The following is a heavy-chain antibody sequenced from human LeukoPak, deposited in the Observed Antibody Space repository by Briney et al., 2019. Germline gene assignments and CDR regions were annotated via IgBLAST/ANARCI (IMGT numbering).Heavy chain of an antibody. CDR2: IYYSGNI. D-gene: IGHD2-21*01. J-gene: IGHJ4*02. Sequence: KPSETLSLTCSVSGGSISNSSYSWGWIRQPPGKGLEWIGSIYYSGNIYYNPSLKSRVTISVDTSKNQLSLRLSSVTAADTAVYYCARDLEGHFGGFYFDYWGQGTLVTVSS. CDR1: GGSISNSSYS. V-gene: IGHV4-39*07. CDR3: ARDLEGHFGGFYFDY.